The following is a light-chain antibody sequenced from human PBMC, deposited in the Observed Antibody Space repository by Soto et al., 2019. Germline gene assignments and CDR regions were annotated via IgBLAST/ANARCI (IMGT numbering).Light chain of an antibody. CDR1: QTVTNNY. V-gene: IGKV3-20*01. CDR3: HQCSYSPLT. CDR2: GAS. Sequence: EIVLTQSPGTLSLSPGERATLSCRASQTVTNNYLAWYQQKPGQAPRLLIYGASTRATGIPDRFSGSGSGTDFTLTINRLEPEDFAVYYCHQCSYSPLTFGGGTKVEIK. J-gene: IGKJ4*01.